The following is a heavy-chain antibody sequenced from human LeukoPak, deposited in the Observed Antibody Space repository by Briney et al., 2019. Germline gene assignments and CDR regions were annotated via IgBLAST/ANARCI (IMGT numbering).Heavy chain of an antibody. Sequence: GRSLRLSCAASGFTFSSYGMHWVRQAPGKGLEWVAVIWYDGSNKYYADSVKGRFTISRDNSKNTLYLQMNSLRAEDTAVYYCAKEESPAAFDIWGQGTMVTVSS. J-gene: IGHJ3*02. CDR2: IWYDGSNK. V-gene: IGHV3-33*06. CDR3: AKEESPAAFDI. CDR1: GFTFSSYG.